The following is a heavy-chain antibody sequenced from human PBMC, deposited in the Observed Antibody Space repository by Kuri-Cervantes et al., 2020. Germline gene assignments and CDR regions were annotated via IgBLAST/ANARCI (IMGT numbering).Heavy chain of an antibody. CDR3: ARGQQDSAFDI. CDR2: IYHSGSA. J-gene: IGHJ3*02. Sequence: SQTLSLICAISGYSISSGYYWGWIRQPPGKGVQWLGTIYHSGSAYYKPSLKRRVTISVDTSKNRFSLKLSSVTAADTAVYYCARGQQDSAFDIWGQGTMVTVSS. D-gene: IGHD1/OR15-1a*01. V-gene: IGHV4-38-2*01. CDR1: GYSISSGYY.